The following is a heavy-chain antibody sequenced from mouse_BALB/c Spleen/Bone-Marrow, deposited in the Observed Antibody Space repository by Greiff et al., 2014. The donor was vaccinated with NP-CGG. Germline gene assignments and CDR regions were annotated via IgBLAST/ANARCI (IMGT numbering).Heavy chain of an antibody. J-gene: IGHJ3*01. CDR1: GYTFTSYY. Sequence: VQLQQSGAELVKPGASVKLSCKASGYTFTSYYMYWVKQRPGQGLEWIGGINPSNGGTKFNEKFKSKAKLTVDKSSSTAYMQLSSLTSEDSAVYYCTRGRRAWFAYWGQGTLVTVSA. D-gene: IGHD3-1*01. CDR2: INPSNGGT. V-gene: IGHV1S81*02. CDR3: TRGRRAWFAY.